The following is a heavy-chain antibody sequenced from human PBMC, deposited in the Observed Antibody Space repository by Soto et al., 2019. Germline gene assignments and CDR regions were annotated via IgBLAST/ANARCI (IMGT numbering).Heavy chain of an antibody. CDR3: ARGYHYYYYYMDV. CDR1: GGSISSYY. Sequence: QVQLQESGPGLVKPSETLSLTCTVSGGSISSYYWSWIRQPPGKGLEWIGYIYYSGSTNYNPSLKSRVTISVDTSKNHFSLKLSSVTAADTAVYYCARGYHYYYYYMDVWGKGTTVTVSS. J-gene: IGHJ6*03. D-gene: IGHD1-1*01. CDR2: IYYSGST. V-gene: IGHV4-59*08.